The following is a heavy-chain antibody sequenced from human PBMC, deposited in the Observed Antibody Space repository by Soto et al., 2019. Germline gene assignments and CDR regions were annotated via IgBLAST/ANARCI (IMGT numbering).Heavy chain of an antibody. J-gene: IGHJ4*02. CDR3: AKDLRAVSMGNRADS. CDR2: ISGNGGGT. Sequence: GGSLRLSCAASGFTFSSYAMSWVRQAPGKGLEWVSSISGNGGGTYNADSVKGRFTISRDNSKNMLFLQMNSLRAEDTAVYYSAKDLRAVSMGNRADSRGLETLVTVSS. D-gene: IGHD3-10*01. V-gene: IGHV3-23*01. CDR1: GFTFSSYA.